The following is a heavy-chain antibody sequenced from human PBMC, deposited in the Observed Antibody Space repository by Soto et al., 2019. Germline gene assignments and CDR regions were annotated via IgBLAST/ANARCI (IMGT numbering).Heavy chain of an antibody. CDR1: GGTYNTFA. CDR3: VRAAKRYFDY. CDR2: IIPVLAPA. Sequence: SVKVSCKASGGTYNTFAISWVRQAPGQGLEWMGGIIPVLAPAFYAQKFQGRVTITADKSTTTAYLELTSLRSEDTAVYYCVRAAKRYFDYWGQGTLVTVSS. V-gene: IGHV1-69*10. J-gene: IGHJ4*02.